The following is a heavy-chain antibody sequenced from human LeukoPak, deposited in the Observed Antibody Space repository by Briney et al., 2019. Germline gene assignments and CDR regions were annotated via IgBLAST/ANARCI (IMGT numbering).Heavy chain of an antibody. V-gene: IGHV1-2*02. D-gene: IGHD1-1*01. CDR1: GYTFTGYY. CDR3: ARDGWNGGYWFAP. CDR2: INPNSGGT. J-gene: IGHJ5*02. Sequence: ASVKVSCKSSGYTFTGYYMHWVRQAPGQGHEWMGWINPNSGGTNYAQKFQGRVTLTMDTSISTAYMELSRLRSADTAVYYCARDGWNGGYWFAPWGQATLVTVSS.